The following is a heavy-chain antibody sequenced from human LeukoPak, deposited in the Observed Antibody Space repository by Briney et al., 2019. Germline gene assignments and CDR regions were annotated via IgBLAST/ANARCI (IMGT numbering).Heavy chain of an antibody. D-gene: IGHD3-22*01. Sequence: GGSLRLSCAASGFTLSNYAMSWVRQAPGKGLEWVSGVDVSGGRSGGRTYYADSVKGRFTISRDDSKKTLYLQMNSLRAEDTAVYYCARPTDERGTTMTDAFDIWGQGTMVTVSS. J-gene: IGHJ3*02. CDR3: ARPTDERGTTMTDAFDI. CDR1: GFTLSNYA. CDR2: VDVSGGRSGGRT. V-gene: IGHV3-23*01.